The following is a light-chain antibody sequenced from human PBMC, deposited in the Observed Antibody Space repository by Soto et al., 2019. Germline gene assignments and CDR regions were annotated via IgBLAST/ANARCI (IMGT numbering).Light chain of an antibody. CDR2: DAS. CDR1: QTITNW. Sequence: DIQMTQSPSILSASVGDRVTITFRSSQTITNWLAWYQKKPGKAPRLLIYDASSLESWVPSRFSGSGSGTEFTLTISSLQSEDFATYYCQQYKSFWTFGQGTKVDI. CDR3: QQYKSFWT. J-gene: IGKJ1*01. V-gene: IGKV1-5*01.